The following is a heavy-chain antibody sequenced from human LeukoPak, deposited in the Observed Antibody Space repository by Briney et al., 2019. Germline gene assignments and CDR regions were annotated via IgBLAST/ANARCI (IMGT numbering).Heavy chain of an antibody. CDR1: GGSISSSNYY. D-gene: IGHD3-22*01. CDR2: IYYSGSI. V-gene: IGHV4-39*07. CDR3: ARHYYYDSSGYYVRWFDP. Sequence: KSSETLSLTCTVSGGSISSSNYYWGWIRQPPGKGLEWIGSIYYSGSIYYNLSLKSRVTISVDTSKNQFSLKLSSVTAADTAVYYCARHYYYDSSGYYVRWFDPWGQGTLVTVSS. J-gene: IGHJ5*02.